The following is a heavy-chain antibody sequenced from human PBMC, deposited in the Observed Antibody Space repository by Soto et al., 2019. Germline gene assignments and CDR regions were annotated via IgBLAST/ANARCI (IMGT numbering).Heavy chain of an antibody. J-gene: IGHJ6*02. Sequence: SETLSLTCAVSGYSISRGYYWGWIRQPPGKGLEWIGNIYHSGSSYYNPSLNSRVTISVDTSKNQFSLKLSSVTAADTAVYYCASAFYGDYAAYYYGMDVWGQGATVTVSS. CDR1: GYSISRGYY. CDR2: IYHSGSS. D-gene: IGHD4-17*01. CDR3: ASAFYGDYAAYYYGMDV. V-gene: IGHV4-38-2*01.